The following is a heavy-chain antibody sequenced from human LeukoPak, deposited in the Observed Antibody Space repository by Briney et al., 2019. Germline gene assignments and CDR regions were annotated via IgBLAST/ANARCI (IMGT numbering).Heavy chain of an antibody. Sequence: SETLSLTCTVSGGSISSYYWSWIRQPAGKGLEWIGRIHTSGSTNYSPSLKSRVTMSVDTSKNQFSLKLSFVTAADTAVYYCARDAGFMVRGSRRGYDDYYYYMDVWGKGTTVTISS. CDR2: IHTSGST. V-gene: IGHV4-4*07. J-gene: IGHJ6*03. D-gene: IGHD3-10*01. CDR3: ARDAGFMVRGSRRGYDDYYYYMDV. CDR1: GGSISSYY.